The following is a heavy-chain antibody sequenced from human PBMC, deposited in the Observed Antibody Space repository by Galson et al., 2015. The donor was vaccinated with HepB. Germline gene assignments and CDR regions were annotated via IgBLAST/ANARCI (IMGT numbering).Heavy chain of an antibody. CDR1: GFTFSSYS. J-gene: IGHJ4*02. CDR3: ARLGNHCSSTSCYTSCDY. Sequence: SLRLSCAASGFTFSSYSMNWVRQAPGKGLEWVSSISSSSNYIYYADSVKGRFTISRDNAKNSLYLQMNSLRAEDTAVYYCARLGNHCSSTSCYTSCDYWGQGTLVTVSS. D-gene: IGHD2-2*02. CDR2: ISSSSNYI. V-gene: IGHV3-21*01.